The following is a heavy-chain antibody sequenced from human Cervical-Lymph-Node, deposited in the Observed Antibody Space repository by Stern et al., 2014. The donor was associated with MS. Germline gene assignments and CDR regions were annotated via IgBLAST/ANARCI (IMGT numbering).Heavy chain of an antibody. CDR3: ARVVSSGWYGDAFDI. CDR2: IYHSGST. V-gene: IGHV4-30-2*01. Sequence: QLQLQESGSGLVKPSQTLSLTCAVSGGSISSGGYSWSWIRQPPGKGLEWIGYIYHSGSTHYNSSLKSRVTISVDRSKNQFSLKLSSVTAADTAVYYCARVVSSGWYGDAFDIWGQGTMVTVSS. J-gene: IGHJ3*02. D-gene: IGHD6-13*01. CDR1: GGSISSGGYS.